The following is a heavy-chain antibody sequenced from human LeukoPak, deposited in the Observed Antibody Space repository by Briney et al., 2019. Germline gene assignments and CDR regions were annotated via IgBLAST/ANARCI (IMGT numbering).Heavy chain of an antibody. CDR2: IIPIFGTA. V-gene: IGHV1-69*05. CDR1: GGTFSSYA. CDR3: ARELGYWFDP. Sequence: SVKVSCKASGGTFSSYAISWVRQAPGQGLEWMGGIIPIFGTANYAQKFQGRVTITTDESTGTAYMELSSLRSEDTAVYYCARELGYWFDPWGQGTLVTVSS. D-gene: IGHD3-10*01. J-gene: IGHJ5*02.